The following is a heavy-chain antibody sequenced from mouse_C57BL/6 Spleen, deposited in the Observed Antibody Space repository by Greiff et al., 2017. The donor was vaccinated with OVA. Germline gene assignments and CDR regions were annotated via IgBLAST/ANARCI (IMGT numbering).Heavy chain of an antibody. V-gene: IGHV1-54*01. CDR1: GYAFTNYL. D-gene: IGHD1-1*01. CDR2: INPGSGGT. Sequence: VKLQESGAELVRPGTSVKVSCKASGYAFTNYLIEWVKQRPGQGLEWIGVINPGSGGTNYNEKFKGKATLTADKSSSTAYMQLSSLTSEDSAVYFCARWGSSYGDYFDYWGQGTTLTVSS. J-gene: IGHJ2*01. CDR3: ARWGSSYGDYFDY.